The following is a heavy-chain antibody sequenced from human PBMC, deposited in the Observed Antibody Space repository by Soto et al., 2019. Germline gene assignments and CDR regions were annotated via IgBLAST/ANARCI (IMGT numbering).Heavy chain of an antibody. CDR1: GFTFSSFA. V-gene: IGHV3-30*03. CDR3: ASSGGTTFDD. J-gene: IGHJ4*02. CDR2: ISYHGNDK. Sequence: GGSLRLSCTASGFTFSSFAMHWVRQAPGKGPEWVAGISYHGNDKYYADSAKGRFTIPRDNSKNTLDLQMNSLRAEDTAVYYCASSGGTTFDDWGQGTLVTVSS. D-gene: IGHD1-1*01.